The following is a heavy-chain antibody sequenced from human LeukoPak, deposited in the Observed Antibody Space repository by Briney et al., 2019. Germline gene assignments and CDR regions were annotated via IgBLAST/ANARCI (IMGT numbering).Heavy chain of an antibody. Sequence: SETLSLTCAVYGGSFSGYYWSWIRQPPGKGLEWIGEINHSGSTNYNPSLKSRVTISVDTSKNQFSLKLSSVTAADTAVYYCARHMAMVRGVISSWGQGTLVTVSS. CDR1: GGSFSGYY. CDR3: ARHMAMVRGVISS. V-gene: IGHV4-34*01. D-gene: IGHD3-10*01. J-gene: IGHJ5*02. CDR2: INHSGST.